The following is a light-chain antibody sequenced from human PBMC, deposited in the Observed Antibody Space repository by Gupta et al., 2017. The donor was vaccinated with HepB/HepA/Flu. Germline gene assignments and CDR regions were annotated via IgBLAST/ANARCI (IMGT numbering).Light chain of an antibody. CDR2: GKT. Sequence: SSELTQDPAVSVALGQTVSSTCQGDSLRTYYASWYQQKPGQAPVLVIYGKTNRPSVSPDRFSGSSSVNTASLTITGAHAEDDDDYYCNALDSSDNFVVFGGGTKLTVL. V-gene: IGLV3-19*01. J-gene: IGLJ2*01. CDR1: SLRTYY. CDR3: NALDSSDNFVV.